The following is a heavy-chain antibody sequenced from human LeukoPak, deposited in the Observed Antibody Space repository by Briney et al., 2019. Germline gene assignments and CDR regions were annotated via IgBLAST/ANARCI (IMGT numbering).Heavy chain of an antibody. CDR3: ARDTNYGSGSSYNDA. CDR2: IYYSGST. V-gene: IGHV4-59*12. Sequence: SETLSLTCTVSGGSISSYYWSWIRQPPGKGLEWIGYIYYSGSTNYKPSLKSRVTISVDTSKNQFSLKLSSVTAADTAVYYCARDTNYGSGSSYNDAWGQGTLVTVSS. D-gene: IGHD3-10*01. CDR1: GGSISSYY. J-gene: IGHJ4*02.